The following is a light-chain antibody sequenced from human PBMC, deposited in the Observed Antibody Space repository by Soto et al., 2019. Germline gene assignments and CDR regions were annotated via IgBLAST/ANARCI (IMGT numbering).Light chain of an antibody. Sequence: VLTQSPGTLSLSPGEGATLSCRASQSVSNNYLAWYQQKPGRAPRLLIYGASNRATDIPDRFSGRGSGTDFTLTISRLEPEDFAVYYCQQYGSSPPSSTFAQGTRLEIK. CDR3: QQYGSSPPSST. V-gene: IGKV3-20*01. CDR2: GAS. J-gene: IGKJ5*01. CDR1: QSVSNNY.